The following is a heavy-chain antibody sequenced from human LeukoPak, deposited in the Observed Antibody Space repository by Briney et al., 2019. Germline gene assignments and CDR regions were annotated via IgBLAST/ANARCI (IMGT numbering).Heavy chain of an antibody. CDR3: AKTTDNYYYYYMDV. J-gene: IGHJ6*03. Sequence: GGSLRLSCAASGFTFSSYGMHWVRQAPGKGLEWVAFIRYDGSNKYYADSVKGRFTISRDNSKNTLYLQMNSLRAEDTAVYYCAKTTDNYYYYYMDVWGKGTTVTVSS. CDR1: GFTFSSYG. V-gene: IGHV3-30*02. CDR2: IRYDGSNK. D-gene: IGHD4-17*01.